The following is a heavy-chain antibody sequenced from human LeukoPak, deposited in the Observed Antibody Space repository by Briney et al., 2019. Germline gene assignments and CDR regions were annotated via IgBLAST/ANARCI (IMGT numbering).Heavy chain of an antibody. CDR2: IYNGGSA. CDR1: GASVSNYY. D-gene: IGHD1-14*01. CDR3: ARQPIGLYYFDY. J-gene: IGHJ4*02. Sequence: KPSETLSLTCTVSGASVSNYYWSWIRQPAGKGLEWIGRIYNGGSANYNPSLQSRISMPVDTSKNQFSLRLKSVTAADTAVYYCARQPIGLYYFDYWGQGTLVTVSS. V-gene: IGHV4-4*07.